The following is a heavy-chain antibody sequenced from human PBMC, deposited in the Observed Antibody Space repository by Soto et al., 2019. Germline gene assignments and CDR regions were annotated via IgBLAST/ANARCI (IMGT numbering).Heavy chain of an antibody. J-gene: IGHJ4*02. V-gene: IGHV3-23*01. D-gene: IGHD6-13*01. Sequence: GGSLRLSCAGSGFTFRNFPMSWVSQASGKGLEWATSISGSDGNTNYADSVKGRFTISRDNFMNTLYPQLNSLGVDDTAVYYCAKSAPAAEGTGPFDYWGQGTLVTVSS. CDR1: GFTFRNFP. CDR2: ISGSDGNT. CDR3: AKSAPAAEGTGPFDY.